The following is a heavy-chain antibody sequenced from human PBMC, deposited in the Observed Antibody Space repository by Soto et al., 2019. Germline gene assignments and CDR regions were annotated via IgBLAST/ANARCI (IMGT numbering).Heavy chain of an antibody. CDR3: TTGLAAAGTNY. J-gene: IGHJ4*02. D-gene: IGHD6-13*01. Sequence: GGSLRLSCAASGFTFNAAWMSWVRQAPGKGLEWIGHIKSKTDGGTTDFAAPVKGRFSLSRDDSKNTVYLQMNSLKIEDTAVYYCTTGLAAAGTNYWGQGTLVTVSS. CDR1: GFTFNAAW. CDR2: IKSKTDGGTT. V-gene: IGHV3-15*01.